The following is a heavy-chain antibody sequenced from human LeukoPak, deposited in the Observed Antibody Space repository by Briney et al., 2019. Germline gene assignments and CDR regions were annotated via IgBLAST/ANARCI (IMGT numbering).Heavy chain of an antibody. CDR3: AKGRVTMARGATHYYYYGMDV. CDR1: GFTFSSYG. D-gene: IGHD3-10*01. V-gene: IGHV3-30*02. Sequence: PGGSLRLSCAASGFTFSSYGMHWVRQAPGKGLEWVAFIRYDGSNKYYADSVKGRFTISRDNSKNTLYLQMNSLRAEDTAVYYCAKGRVTMARGATHYYYYGMDVWGQGTTVTVSS. J-gene: IGHJ6*02. CDR2: IRYDGSNK.